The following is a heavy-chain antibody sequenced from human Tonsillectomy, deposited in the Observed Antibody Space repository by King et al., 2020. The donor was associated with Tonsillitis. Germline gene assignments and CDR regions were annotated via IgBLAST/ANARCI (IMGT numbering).Heavy chain of an antibody. CDR3: ARDAARAFDI. V-gene: IGHV3-7*03. Sequence: QLVESGGGLVQPGGSLRLSCVVSEFTFSTYWMSWVRQAPGKGPEWVANIKQDGSEKYYVDSVKGRFTISRDNAKSSLYLQMNSLRAEDTAVYYCARDAARAFDIWGHGTMVTVSS. J-gene: IGHJ3*02. CDR1: EFTFSTYW. CDR2: IKQDGSEK. D-gene: IGHD6-6*01.